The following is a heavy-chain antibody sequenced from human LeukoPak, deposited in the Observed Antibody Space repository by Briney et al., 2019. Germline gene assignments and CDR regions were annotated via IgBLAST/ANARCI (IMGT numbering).Heavy chain of an antibody. J-gene: IGHJ1*01. Sequence: PSETLSLTCAVYGGSFSGYYWTWIRQPPGKGLEWIGEINHSGSTNYSPSLKSRVSISVDTPKNQFSLKLNSVTAADTAVYYCARGRYGRYAEYFQHWGQGTLVTVSS. CDR1: GGSFSGYY. CDR3: ARGRYGRYAEYFQH. V-gene: IGHV4-34*01. D-gene: IGHD4-17*01. CDR2: INHSGST.